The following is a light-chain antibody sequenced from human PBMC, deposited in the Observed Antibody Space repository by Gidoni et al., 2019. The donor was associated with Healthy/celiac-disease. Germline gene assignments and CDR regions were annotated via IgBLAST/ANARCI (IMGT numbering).Light chain of an antibody. J-gene: IGLJ2*01. CDR3: SSYAGSNNLV. V-gene: IGLV2-8*01. Sequence: QSALTQPPSEAGSPGQSVTISCTGTSSDVGGYNYVSWYQQPPGNAPKLMIYEVSKRPSGVPDRFSGSKSGNTASLTVSGLQAEDEADYYCSSYAGSNNLVFGGGTKLTVL. CDR1: SSDVGGYNY. CDR2: EVS.